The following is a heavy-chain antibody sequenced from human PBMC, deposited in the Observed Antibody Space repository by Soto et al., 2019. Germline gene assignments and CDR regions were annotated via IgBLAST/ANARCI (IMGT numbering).Heavy chain of an antibody. J-gene: IGHJ6*02. Sequence: ETLSLTCAVNGGSFSAYYWTWIRQPPGRGLEWIGEIDHSGSTNYNPSLESRVTISIYTAKNRFSLNVTSVTAADTAVYYCVRGLRYSGMDVWGQGTTVTVSS. V-gene: IGHV4-34*01. CDR3: VRGLRYSGMDV. CDR1: GGSFSAYY. D-gene: IGHD2-15*01. CDR2: IDHSGST.